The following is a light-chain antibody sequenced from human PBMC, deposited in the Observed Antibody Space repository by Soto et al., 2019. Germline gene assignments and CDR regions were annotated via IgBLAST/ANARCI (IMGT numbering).Light chain of an antibody. V-gene: IGKV3-20*01. J-gene: IGKJ3*01. CDR1: QSVSSSF. Sequence: EIVLTQSPGTLSLSPGERVTLSCRASQSVSSSFLAWYQRRSGQAPRLLIYGASSRATGIPDRFSGGGSGTDFTLTISRLEPEDFAVYYCHHYDNSPPFNFGPGTKVDIK. CDR2: GAS. CDR3: HHYDNSPPFN.